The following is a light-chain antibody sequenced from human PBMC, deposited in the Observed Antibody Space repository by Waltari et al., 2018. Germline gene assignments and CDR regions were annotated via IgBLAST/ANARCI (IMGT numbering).Light chain of an antibody. CDR2: DNN. CDR1: SSTIGAVFL. Sequence: QSVLTQPPSVSGAPGQRVTISCTGSSSTIGAVFLLHWYQQLPGTVPKLLIFDNNNRPSGVPARFSGSRSGTSASLAITGLQAEDEADYYCQSFDTSLTAWVFGGGTKLTVL. J-gene: IGLJ3*02. V-gene: IGLV1-40*01. CDR3: QSFDTSLTAWV.